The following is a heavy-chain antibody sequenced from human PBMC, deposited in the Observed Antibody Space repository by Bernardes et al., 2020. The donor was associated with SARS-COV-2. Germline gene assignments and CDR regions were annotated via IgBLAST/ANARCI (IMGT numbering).Heavy chain of an antibody. CDR3: ASGLVRRFDY. CDR1: GGSISSCY. J-gene: IGHJ4*02. Sequence: SETLSLTCTVSGGSISSCYWSWSRQRPGKGLEWIGYIYDSGSTNYNPSLKSRVTISVDTSKNQFSLKLSSVTAADTAVYYCASGLVRRFDYWGQGTLVTVSS. D-gene: IGHD6-19*01. CDR2: IYDSGST. V-gene: IGHV4-59*01.